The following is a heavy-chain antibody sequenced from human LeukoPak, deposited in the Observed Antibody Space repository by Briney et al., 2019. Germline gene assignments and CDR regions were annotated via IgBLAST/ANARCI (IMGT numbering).Heavy chain of an antibody. D-gene: IGHD1-26*01. Sequence: GGSLRLSCAASGFTFSSYAMHWVRQAPGKGLEYASAISGNGNSTYYANSVKGRFTISRDNAKNTLYLQVGSLRAEDMAVYYCARALSGSYGNWFDPWGQGTLVTVSS. CDR2: ISGNGNST. V-gene: IGHV3-64*01. CDR3: ARALSGSYGNWFDP. CDR1: GFTFSSYA. J-gene: IGHJ5*02.